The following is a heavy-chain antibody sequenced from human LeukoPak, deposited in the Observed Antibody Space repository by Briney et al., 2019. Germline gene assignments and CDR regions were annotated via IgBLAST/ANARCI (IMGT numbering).Heavy chain of an antibody. CDR1: GFTVSSNY. CDR2: IYSGGST. V-gene: IGHV3-53*01. Sequence: GGSLRLSCAASGFTVSSNYMSRVRQAPGKGLEWVSVIYSGGSTYYADSVKGRFTISRDNSKNTLYLQMNILRAEDTAVYYCARGPPDSIWFGNYYFDYWGQGTLVTVSS. D-gene: IGHD3-10*01. CDR3: ARGPPDSIWFGNYYFDY. J-gene: IGHJ4*02.